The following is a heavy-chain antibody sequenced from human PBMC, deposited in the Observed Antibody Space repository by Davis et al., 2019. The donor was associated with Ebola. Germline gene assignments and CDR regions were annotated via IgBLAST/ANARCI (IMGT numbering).Heavy chain of an antibody. V-gene: IGHV3-30-3*01. CDR3: LVVVPDIVRDFFDP. CDR2: IAYDGSTK. D-gene: IGHD2-2*01. J-gene: IGHJ5*02. CDR1: GFTFRNYA. Sequence: PGGSLRLSCAASGFTFRNYAMHWVRQAPGKGLEWVAVIAYDGSTKYYADSVKGQFTISRDSSKNTVYLEMNSLRPEDTAVNYCLVVVPDIVRDFFDPWGQGTLVTVSS.